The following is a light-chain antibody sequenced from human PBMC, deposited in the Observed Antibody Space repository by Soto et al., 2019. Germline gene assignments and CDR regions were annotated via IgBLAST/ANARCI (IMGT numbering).Light chain of an antibody. V-gene: IGKV3-11*01. CDR2: DVS. J-gene: IGKJ1*01. Sequence: DIVLTQSPAILSLSPGERATLSCRASEDVGNSLAWYQQRPGQSPRLLIYDVSNRATGIPSRFSGSGSGADFTLTFSSLEPDEVAVYYCQHRYICPRPFGQGTKLDIK. CDR3: QHRYICPRP. CDR1: EDVGNS.